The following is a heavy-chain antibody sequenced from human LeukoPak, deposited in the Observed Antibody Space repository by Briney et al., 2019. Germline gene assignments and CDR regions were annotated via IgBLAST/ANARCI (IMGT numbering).Heavy chain of an antibody. CDR2: DGSNK. CDR1: GFTFSNYG. Sequence: PGGSLRLSCAASGFTFSNYGMHWVRQAPGKGLEWVTYDGSNKYYADSVKGRFTISRDNSKNTLYLQMNSLRAEDTAVYYCAKDGRGSGYFPDYWGQGTLVTVSS. J-gene: IGHJ4*02. CDR3: AKDGRGSGYFPDY. D-gene: IGHD3-22*01. V-gene: IGHV3-30*02.